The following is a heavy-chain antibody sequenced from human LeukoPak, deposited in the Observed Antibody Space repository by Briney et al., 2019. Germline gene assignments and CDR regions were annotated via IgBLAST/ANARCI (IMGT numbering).Heavy chain of an antibody. V-gene: IGHV1-8*01. Sequence: GASVKVSCKASGYTFTSYDINWVRQATGQGLEWMGWMNPNSGNTGYAQKFQGRVTMTRNTSISTAYMELSSLRSEDTAVYYCARERYYDYVWGSYRRQDWFDPWGQGTLVTVSS. D-gene: IGHD3-16*02. CDR1: GYTFTSYD. J-gene: IGHJ5*02. CDR3: ARERYYDYVWGSYRRQDWFDP. CDR2: MNPNSGNT.